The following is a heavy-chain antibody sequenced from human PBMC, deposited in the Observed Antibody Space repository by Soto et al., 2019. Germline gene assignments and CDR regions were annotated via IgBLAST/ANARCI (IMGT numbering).Heavy chain of an antibody. J-gene: IGHJ6*02. V-gene: IGHV3-23*01. D-gene: IGHD1-7*01. Sequence: EVQLLESGGGLVQPGGSLRLSCAASGFTFSSYAMSWVRQAPGKGLEWVSAISGSGGRTYYADSVKGRFTISRDNSKNTLYLQMNSLRAEDTAVYYCAKKSEQLELLDGMDVWGQGTTVTVSS. CDR1: GFTFSSYA. CDR3: AKKSEQLELLDGMDV. CDR2: ISGSGGRT.